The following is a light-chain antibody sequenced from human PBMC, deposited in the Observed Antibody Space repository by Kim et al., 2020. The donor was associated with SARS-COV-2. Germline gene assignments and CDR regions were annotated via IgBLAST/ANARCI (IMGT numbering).Light chain of an antibody. CDR3: QQRTNRPPGYT. J-gene: IGKJ2*01. V-gene: IGKV3-11*01. CDR2: DAS. Sequence: SPEESATLSCRASESISTYLAWYQQKPGQPPRLLIYDASNRATGIPARFSGSESGTDFTLTITSLEPEDFALYYCQQRTNRPPGYTFGQGTKLEI. CDR1: ESISTY.